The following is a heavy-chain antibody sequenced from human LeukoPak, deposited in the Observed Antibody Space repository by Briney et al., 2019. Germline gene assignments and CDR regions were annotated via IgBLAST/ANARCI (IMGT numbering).Heavy chain of an antibody. CDR3: ARMDLDGGDSIGFDS. CDR1: GYTFTGYF. CDR2: INPNIGDA. J-gene: IGHJ5*01. V-gene: IGHV1-2*02. Sequence: ASVTVSCKASGYTFTGYFMHWVRQGPGQGLEWMGWINPNIGDASYAQKFQGRVTMTRDRSINTAYMELSRLTSDDTAVYYCARMDLDGGDSIGFDSWGQGTLVTVSS. D-gene: IGHD2-21*02.